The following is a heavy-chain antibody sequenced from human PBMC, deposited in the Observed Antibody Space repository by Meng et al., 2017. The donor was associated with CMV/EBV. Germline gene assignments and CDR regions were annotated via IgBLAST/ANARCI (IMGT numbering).Heavy chain of an antibody. V-gene: IGHV1-69*10. Sequence: SVKVSCKASGGTFSSYAISWVRQAPGQGLEWMGGIIPILGIANYAQKFQGRVTITADKSTSTAYMELSSLRSEDTAVYYCARVLPWGRQAGYSSSWPYYYGMDVWGQGTTVTVFS. J-gene: IGHJ6*02. CDR1: GGTFSSYA. CDR2: IIPILGIA. D-gene: IGHD6-13*01. CDR3: ARVLPWGRQAGYSSSWPYYYGMDV.